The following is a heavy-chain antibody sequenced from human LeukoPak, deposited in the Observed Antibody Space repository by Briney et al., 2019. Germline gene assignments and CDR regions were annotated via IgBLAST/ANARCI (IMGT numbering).Heavy chain of an antibody. Sequence: SETLSLTCTVSGGSISSYYWSWIRQPAGKGLEWIGRIYTSGSTNYNPSLKSRVTMSVDTSKNQFSLKLSSVTAADTAVYYCARDSGYSSGWYDNWFDPWGQGTLVTVSS. V-gene: IGHV4-4*07. CDR2: IYTSGST. CDR1: GGSISSYY. D-gene: IGHD6-13*01. CDR3: ARDSGYSSGWYDNWFDP. J-gene: IGHJ5*02.